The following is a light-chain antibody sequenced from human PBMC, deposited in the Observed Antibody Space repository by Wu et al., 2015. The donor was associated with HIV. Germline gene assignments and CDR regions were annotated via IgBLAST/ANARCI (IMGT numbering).Light chain of an antibody. CDR2: SAS. V-gene: IGKV3-15*01. CDR1: QNIDSN. J-gene: IGKJ2*01. CDR3: QQYKHWPRA. Sequence: EIVMTQSPATLSVSPGERATLSCRASQNIDSNLAWYQQKPGQAPSLLIYSASTRATGVPSRFSGSGSGTEFTLTVNSLQSEDFAVYYCQQYKHWPRAFGQGTRLEI.